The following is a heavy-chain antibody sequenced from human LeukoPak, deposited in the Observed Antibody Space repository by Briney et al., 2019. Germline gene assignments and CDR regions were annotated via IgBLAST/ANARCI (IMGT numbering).Heavy chain of an antibody. Sequence: PGGSLRLSCAASGFTFSSCWMSWVRQAPGKGLEWVANIKQDGSEKYYVDSVKGRFTISRDNAKNSLNLQMNSLRAEYTAVYHCARELLLPATTIVRGASDVWGQGTTVTVSS. D-gene: IGHD3-10*01. V-gene: IGHV3-7*01. J-gene: IGHJ6*02. CDR3: ARELLLPATTIVRGASDV. CDR2: IKQDGSEK. CDR1: GFTFSSCW.